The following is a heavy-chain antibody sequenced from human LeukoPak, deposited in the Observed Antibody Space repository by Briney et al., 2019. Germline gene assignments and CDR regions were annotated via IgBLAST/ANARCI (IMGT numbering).Heavy chain of an antibody. CDR2: ISSSSSTI. CDR3: AELGITMIGGV. Sequence: GGSLRLSCAASGFTFSSYGMTWVRQAPGKGLEWVSYISSSSSTIYYADSVKGRFTISRDNAKNSLYLQLNSLRAEDTAVYYCAELGITMIGGVWGKGTTVTVSS. D-gene: IGHD3-10*02. J-gene: IGHJ6*04. V-gene: IGHV3-48*01. CDR1: GFTFSSYG.